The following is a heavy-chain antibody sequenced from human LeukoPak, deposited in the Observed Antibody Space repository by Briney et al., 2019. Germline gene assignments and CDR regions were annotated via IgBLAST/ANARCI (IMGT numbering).Heavy chain of an antibody. Sequence: PSETLSLTCTVSGGSISSYYWSWIRQPPGKGLEWIGYIYYSGSTNYNPSLKSRVTISVDTSKNQFSLKLSSVTAADTAVYYCAGVLWFDGPVRYYYYMDVWGKGTTVTVSS. D-gene: IGHD3-10*01. CDR3: AGVLWFDGPVRYYYYMDV. CDR1: GGSISSYY. CDR2: IYYSGST. V-gene: IGHV4-59*01. J-gene: IGHJ6*03.